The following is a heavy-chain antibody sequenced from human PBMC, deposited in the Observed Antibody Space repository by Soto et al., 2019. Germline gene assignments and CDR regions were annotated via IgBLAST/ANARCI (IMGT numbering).Heavy chain of an antibody. D-gene: IGHD2-21*02. CDR1: GYTFTSYA. J-gene: IGHJ4*02. CDR2: INAGNGNT. V-gene: IGHV1-3*05. CDR3: ARSIVVVTARDY. Sequence: QVQLVQSGAEEKKPGASVKVSCKASGYTFTSYAMHWVRQAPGQRLEWMGWINAGNGNTKYSQKFQGRVTITRDTSGSTAYMELSRLRSEDTAVYYCARSIVVVTARDYWGQGTLVSVSS.